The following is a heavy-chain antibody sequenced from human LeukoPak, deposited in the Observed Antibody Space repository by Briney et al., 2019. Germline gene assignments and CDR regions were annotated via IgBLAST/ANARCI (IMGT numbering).Heavy chain of an antibody. Sequence: ASVKVSCKASGYTFTGYYMHWVRQAPGQGLERMGWINPNSGGTNYAQKFQGRVTMTRDTSISTAYMELSRLRSEDTAVYYCARGGGEYYRGLFDYWGQGTLVTVSS. CDR3: ARGGGEYYRGLFDY. D-gene: IGHD2/OR15-2a*01. CDR1: GYTFTGYY. J-gene: IGHJ4*02. V-gene: IGHV1-2*02. CDR2: INPNSGGT.